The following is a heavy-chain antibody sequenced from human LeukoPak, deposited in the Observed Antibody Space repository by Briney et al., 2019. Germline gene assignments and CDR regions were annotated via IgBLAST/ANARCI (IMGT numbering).Heavy chain of an antibody. Sequence: GGSLRLSCAAAGFTFSSFWMSWVRQAPGKGLEWVANIKQDGSEKYSVDSVKGRFTISRDNAKNSLFLQMNSLRAEDTAVYYCARDPVDRNYDFWSGYPQAYYYYMDVWGKGTTVTVSS. J-gene: IGHJ6*03. V-gene: IGHV3-7*01. D-gene: IGHD3-3*01. CDR1: GFTFSSFW. CDR2: IKQDGSEK. CDR3: ARDPVDRNYDFWSGYPQAYYYYMDV.